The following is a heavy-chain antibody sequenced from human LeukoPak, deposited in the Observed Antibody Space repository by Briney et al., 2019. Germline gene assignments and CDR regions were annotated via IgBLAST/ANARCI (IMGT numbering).Heavy chain of an antibody. CDR1: GYTFTNYG. J-gene: IGHJ4*02. Sequence: ASVKVSCKASGYTFTNYGISWVRQAPGQGLEWMGWISAYNGHAKYAQNLQGRVTMTTDTSTTTAYMELRSLRSDDTAVYYCAAAVAGTDYFGYWGQGTLVTVSS. D-gene: IGHD6-19*01. CDR3: AAAVAGTDYFGY. V-gene: IGHV1-18*01. CDR2: ISAYNGHA.